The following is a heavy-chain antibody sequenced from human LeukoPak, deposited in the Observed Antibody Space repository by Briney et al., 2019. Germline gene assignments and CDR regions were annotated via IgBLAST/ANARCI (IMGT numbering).Heavy chain of an antibody. Sequence: ASVKVSCKASGYAFTGYYIHWVRQAPGQGLEWMGWINPNSGGTNYAQKFQGRVTMTRDTSISTAYMELSRLRSDDTAVYYCWVVPSGMATITFDYWGQGTLVTVSS. J-gene: IGHJ4*02. V-gene: IGHV1-2*02. CDR1: GYAFTGYY. CDR3: WVVPSGMATITFDY. D-gene: IGHD5-24*01. CDR2: INPNSGGT.